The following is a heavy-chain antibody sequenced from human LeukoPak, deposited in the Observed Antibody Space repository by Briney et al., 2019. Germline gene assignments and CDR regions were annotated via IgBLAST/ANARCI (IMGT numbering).Heavy chain of an antibody. CDR1: GFTFSSYW. Sequence: GGSLRLSCVASGFTFSSYWMSWVRQAPGKGLEWVANIKQDGSEKYYVDSVKGRFTISRDNAKNSLYLQMNSLRAEDTAVYYCARALDNTYYDFWSGPMYYFDYWGQGTLVTVSS. D-gene: IGHD3-3*01. V-gene: IGHV3-7*01. CDR3: ARALDNTYYDFWSGPMYYFDY. CDR2: IKQDGSEK. J-gene: IGHJ4*02.